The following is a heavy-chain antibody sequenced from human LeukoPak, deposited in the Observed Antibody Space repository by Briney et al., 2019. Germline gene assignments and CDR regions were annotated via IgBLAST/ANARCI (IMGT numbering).Heavy chain of an antibody. J-gene: IGHJ4*02. CDR3: ALGAYCGGDCYLLDY. D-gene: IGHD2-21*02. CDR1: GGTISSYA. Sequence: SVKVSCKASGGTISSYAISWVRQAPGQGLEWMGGIIPIFGTANYAQKFQGRVTITADESTSTAYMELSSLRSEDTAVYYCALGAYCGGDCYLLDYWGQGTLVTVSS. V-gene: IGHV1-69*13. CDR2: IIPIFGTA.